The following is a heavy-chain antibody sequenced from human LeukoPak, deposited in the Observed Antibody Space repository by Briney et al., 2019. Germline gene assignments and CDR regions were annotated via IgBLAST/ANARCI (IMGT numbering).Heavy chain of an antibody. CDR2: ISAYNGNT. V-gene: IGHV1-18*01. CDR3: ARDPGADYGGFGRVDFFDF. CDR1: GYTFTSYG. J-gene: IGHJ4*02. D-gene: IGHD4-23*01. Sequence: ASVKVSCKASGYTFTSYGISWVRQAPGQGLEWMGWISAYNGNTNYAQKFQGRVTMTRDTSTSTVYMDLSSLRSGDTAVYFCARDPGADYGGFGRVDFFDFWGQGTLVTVSS.